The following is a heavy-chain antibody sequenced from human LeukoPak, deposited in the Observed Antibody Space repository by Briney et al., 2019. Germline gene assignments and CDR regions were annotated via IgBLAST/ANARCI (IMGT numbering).Heavy chain of an antibody. CDR2: HSSSSSYI. CDR1: GFTFSSYN. CDR3: SKVIVYRGYRHG. V-gene: IGHV3-21*01. Sequence: PGGSLRLSCAASGFTFSSYNMNWVRQAPGRGLEGVSYHSSSSSYIYYADSVKGRFTNSRHNDKNSLHRQLNRQKTEDKAAYYGSKVIVYRGYRHGWLEGTTVSVPS. D-gene: IGHD1-26*01. J-gene: IGHJ6*03.